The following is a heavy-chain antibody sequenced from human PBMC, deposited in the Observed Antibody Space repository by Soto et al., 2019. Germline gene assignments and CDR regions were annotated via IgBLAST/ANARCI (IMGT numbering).Heavy chain of an antibody. J-gene: IGHJ4*02. CDR1: GYSISSNNW. CDR2: IYYSGTT. D-gene: IGHD1-1*01. V-gene: IGHV4-28*03. CDR3: ARGNRPPTSYFEY. Sequence: SETLSLTCAVSGYSISSNNWWGWIRQPPGKGLEWIGYIYYSGTTYYNPSLKSRVTMSVDTSKNQFSLKLTPVTASDTAIYYCARGNRPPTSYFEYWGQGTLVTVSS.